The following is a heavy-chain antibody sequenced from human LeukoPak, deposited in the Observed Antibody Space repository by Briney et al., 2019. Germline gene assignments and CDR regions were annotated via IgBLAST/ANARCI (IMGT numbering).Heavy chain of an antibody. J-gene: IGHJ3*02. CDR3: ARSRCSGGSCYAWGAAFDI. Sequence: GGALRLSCAASGFTFSSYSMNWVRQAPGKGREGVSYISSSSSTIYYADSVKGRFTISRDNAKNSLYLQMNSLRDEDTAVYYCARSRCSGGSCYAWGAAFDIWGQGTMVTVSS. CDR1: GFTFSSYS. CDR2: ISSSSSTI. D-gene: IGHD2-15*01. V-gene: IGHV3-48*02.